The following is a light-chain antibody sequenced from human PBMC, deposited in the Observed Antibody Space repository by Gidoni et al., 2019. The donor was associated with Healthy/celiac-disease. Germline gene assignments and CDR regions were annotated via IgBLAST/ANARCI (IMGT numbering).Light chain of an antibody. CDR3: QQYNSYSRFT. V-gene: IGKV1-5*03. J-gene: IGKJ3*01. CDR2: KAS. Sequence: DIQMIQSPSTRSASVGDRVTITCRASQSISSWLAWYQQKPGKAPKLLIYKASSLESGVPSRFSGSGSGTEFTLTISSLQPDDFATYCQQYNSYSRFTFGPGTKVDIK. CDR1: QSISSW.